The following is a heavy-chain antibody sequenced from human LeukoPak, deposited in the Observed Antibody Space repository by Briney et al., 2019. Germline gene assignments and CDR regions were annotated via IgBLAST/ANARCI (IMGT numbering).Heavy chain of an antibody. J-gene: IGHJ6*03. D-gene: IGHD3-22*01. Sequence: QPGGSLRLSCAASGFTFSSYWMSWVRQAPGQGLKWVASIKQDGSEKHYVDSVKGRFTISRDNAKNSLYLQMNSLRAEDTAVFYCSRDPGGSGYYYVYYYMDVWGKGTTVTVSS. CDR1: GFTFSSYW. CDR2: IKQDGSEK. CDR3: SRDPGGSGYYYVYYYMDV. V-gene: IGHV3-7*01.